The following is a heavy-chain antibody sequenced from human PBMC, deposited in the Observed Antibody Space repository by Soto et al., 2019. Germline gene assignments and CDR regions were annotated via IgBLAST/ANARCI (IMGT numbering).Heavy chain of an antibody. CDR1: GYTFTSYD. D-gene: IGHD4-17*01. J-gene: IGHJ2*01. V-gene: IGHV1-8*01. Sequence: QVQLVQSGAEVKKPGASVKVSCKASGYTFTSYDINWVRQATGQGLEWMGWMNPNSGNTGYAQKFQGRVTMTRNTSLSTAYMELSSLRYEYTAVYYCARLQPWIDYGDYRVWYFDLWGRGTLVTVSS. CDR2: MNPNSGNT. CDR3: ARLQPWIDYGDYRVWYFDL.